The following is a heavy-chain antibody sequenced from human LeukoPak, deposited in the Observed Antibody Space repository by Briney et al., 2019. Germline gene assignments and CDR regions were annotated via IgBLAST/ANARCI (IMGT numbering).Heavy chain of an antibody. J-gene: IGHJ6*02. D-gene: IGHD2-21*01. CDR3: ASHFRCGYYYGMDV. CDR2: IWFDGSNK. CDR1: GFTFNSYA. V-gene: IGHV3-33*01. Sequence: PGGSLRLSCAASGFTFNSYAMYWVRQAPGKGLEWVAVIWFDGSNKYYADSVKGRFTISRDNSTKTLYLQLNSLRAEDTAVYYCASHFRCGYYYGMDVWGQGTTVTVSS.